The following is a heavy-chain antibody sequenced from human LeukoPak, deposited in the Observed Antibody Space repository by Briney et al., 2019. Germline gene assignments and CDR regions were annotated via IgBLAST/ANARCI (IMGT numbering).Heavy chain of an antibody. D-gene: IGHD2-15*01. CDR3: GRESQAGSGGSCYSGAVDA. J-gene: IGHJ3*01. CDR2: IKQDGSEK. Sequence: GRSLRLSCAASGSTFSSYWMSWVRQAAGKGLEWVANIKQDGSEKYYVESVKGRFTISRDNGRNSLYLQMNSLRAEDLAVYYCGRESQAGSGGSCYSGAVDAWDQGTMVTVSS. V-gene: IGHV3-7*01. CDR1: GSTFSSYW.